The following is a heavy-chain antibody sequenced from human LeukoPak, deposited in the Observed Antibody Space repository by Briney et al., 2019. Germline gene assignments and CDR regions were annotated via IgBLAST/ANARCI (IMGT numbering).Heavy chain of an antibody. CDR2: FHNSGTS. CDR1: DDSISDYY. D-gene: IGHD3-16*01. J-gene: IGHJ4*02. CDR3: TRGAGWLIDY. V-gene: IGHV4-59*01. Sequence: SETLSLTCTVSDDSISDYYRRWIRQPPGKGLEWIGYFHNSGTSTYNPSLKSRVTISADTSKNQFSLKLNSLTTADTAVYYCTRGAGWLIDYWGQGILVTVSS.